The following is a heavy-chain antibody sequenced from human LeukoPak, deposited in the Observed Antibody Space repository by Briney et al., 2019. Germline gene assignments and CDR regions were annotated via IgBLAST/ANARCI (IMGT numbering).Heavy chain of an antibody. Sequence: NPSQTLSLTCTVSGRSFSSGDYYWSWIRQPPGKGLERIGYIYYSGSTYYNPSLKSRVTISVDTSKNQFSLKLSSVTAADTAVYYCARVRRLYDYVWGSYLGDAFDIWGQGTMVTVSS. D-gene: IGHD3-16*01. CDR1: GRSFSSGDYY. J-gene: IGHJ3*02. CDR3: ARVRRLYDYVWGSYLGDAFDI. CDR2: IYYSGST. V-gene: IGHV4-30-4*01.